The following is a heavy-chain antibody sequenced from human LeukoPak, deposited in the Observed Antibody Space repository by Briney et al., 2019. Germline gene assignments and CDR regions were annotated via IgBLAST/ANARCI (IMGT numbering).Heavy chain of an antibody. CDR3: AKDTYGSSPYYFDY. V-gene: IGHV3-23*01. D-gene: IGHD6-6*01. CDR2: ISSSGGST. Sequence: GGSLRLSCAVSGFTFSIYAMSWVRQAPGKGLEWVSAISSSGGSTYYADSVKGRFTIFRDNSRNTLYLQMNSLRAEDSAVYYCAKDTYGSSPYYFDYWGQGTLVTVSS. CDR1: GFTFSIYA. J-gene: IGHJ4*02.